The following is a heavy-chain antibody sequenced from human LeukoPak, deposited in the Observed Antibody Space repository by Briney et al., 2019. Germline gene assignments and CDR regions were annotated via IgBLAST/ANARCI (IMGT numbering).Heavy chain of an antibody. J-gene: IGHJ4*02. D-gene: IGHD6-6*01. CDR2: IRYDGNEK. Sequence: PGGSLRLSCAVSGFTFRNFSMHWVRQAPGKGLEWVTVIRYDGNEKYYADSVKGRFTISKDNSKNMLYLQMNNLRVEDTAVYYCARARDEYYFDYWGQGALVTVSS. CDR1: GFTFRNFS. CDR3: ARARDEYYFDY. V-gene: IGHV3-33*01.